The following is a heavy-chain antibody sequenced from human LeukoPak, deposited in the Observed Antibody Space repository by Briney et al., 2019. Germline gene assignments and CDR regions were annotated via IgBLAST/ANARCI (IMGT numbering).Heavy chain of an antibody. CDR2: IRYDGSNK. Sequence: GGSLRLSCVGSQFTFSSYGMHWVRQAPGKGLEWVTFIRYDGSNKYYADSVKGRFTISRDNAKNSLYLQMNSLRAEDTAVYYCALLTGMATTSNAFDIWGQGTMVTVSS. CDR1: QFTFSSYG. D-gene: IGHD5-24*01. J-gene: IGHJ3*02. CDR3: ALLTGMATTSNAFDI. V-gene: IGHV3-30*02.